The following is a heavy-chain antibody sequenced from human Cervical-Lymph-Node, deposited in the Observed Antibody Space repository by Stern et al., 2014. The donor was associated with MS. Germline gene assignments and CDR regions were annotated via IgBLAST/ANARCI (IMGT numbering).Heavy chain of an antibody. V-gene: IGHV4-31*03. J-gene: IGHJ4*02. Sequence: QVQLVESGPGVVKPSQTLSLTCKVSGDSIRSGGHYWTWVRQRPGEGLVWIGHIYYSGSTSFNPSLESRLTMSIDTSTNQFSLKLSSVTAADTAVYFCARMGSRSGGMDSWGQGTLVTVSS. CDR3: ARMGSRSGGMDS. CDR1: GDSIRSGGHY. CDR2: IYYSGST. D-gene: IGHD2-15*01.